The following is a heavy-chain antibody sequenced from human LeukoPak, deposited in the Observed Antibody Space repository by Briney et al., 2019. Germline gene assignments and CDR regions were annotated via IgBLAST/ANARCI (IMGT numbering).Heavy chain of an antibody. J-gene: IGHJ4*02. CDR1: GFTFSSYA. Sequence: GGSLRLSCAASGFTFSSYALHWVRQAPGKGLEWVAVISYDGSNKYYADSVKGRFTISRDNSKNTLYLQVNSLRADDTVVYYCAKDDPNDYKPWVYWGQGTLVIVSS. CDR2: ISYDGSNK. D-gene: IGHD4-11*01. CDR3: AKDDPNDYKPWVY. V-gene: IGHV3-30-3*01.